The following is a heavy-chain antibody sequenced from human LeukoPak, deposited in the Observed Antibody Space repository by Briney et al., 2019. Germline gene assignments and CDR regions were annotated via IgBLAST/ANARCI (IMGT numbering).Heavy chain of an antibody. J-gene: IGHJ4*02. CDR2: ISDTGKT. V-gene: IGHV4-59*01. D-gene: IGHD3-3*01. Sequence: SETLSLTCSVSGASLSSYYWGWIRQSPGKGLEWLGYISDTGKTDYNPSLKSRGTLSLDTSKNQFSLRLSSVTAADTAVYYCVTGYYEPFDNWGQGTLVTVSS. CDR1: GASLSSYY. CDR3: VTGYYEPFDN.